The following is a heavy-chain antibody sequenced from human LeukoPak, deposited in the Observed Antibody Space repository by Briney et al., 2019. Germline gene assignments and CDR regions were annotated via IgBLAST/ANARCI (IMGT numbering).Heavy chain of an antibody. V-gene: IGHV1-18*01. CDR2: ISVYNGKT. CDR1: GYTFTSYG. Sequence: ASVKVSCKASGYTFTSYGIDWVRQAPGQGLEWMGWISVYNGKTNYAQKLQGRVALTTDTSADTAYMELRSLRSDDTAVYYCAKGPGIAVAVYLDYWGQGTLVTVSS. D-gene: IGHD6-19*01. J-gene: IGHJ4*02. CDR3: AKGPGIAVAVYLDY.